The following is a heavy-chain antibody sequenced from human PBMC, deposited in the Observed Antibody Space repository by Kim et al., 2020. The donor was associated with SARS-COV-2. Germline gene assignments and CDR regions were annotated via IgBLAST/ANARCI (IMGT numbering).Heavy chain of an antibody. CDR2: INQDGSEK. J-gene: IGHJ4*02. D-gene: IGHD1-7*01. CDR1: GFTFSSYW. Sequence: GGSLRLSCAASGFTFSSYWMSWVRQAPGKGLQWVANINQDGSEKYYVDSVKGRFTISRDSAKSSLYLQMNSLRAEDTAVFYCARESSGTPDYWGQGTLVTVSS. V-gene: IGHV3-7*03. CDR3: ARESSGTPDY.